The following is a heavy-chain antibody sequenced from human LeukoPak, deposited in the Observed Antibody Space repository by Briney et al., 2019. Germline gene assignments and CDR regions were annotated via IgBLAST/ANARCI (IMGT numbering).Heavy chain of an antibody. D-gene: IGHD5-24*01. V-gene: IGHV3-53*01. CDR3: ARGKWLQLAYFDL. J-gene: IGHJ4*02. CDR1: GFFVSNNY. CDR2: IYSGGST. Sequence: GGSLRLSCAASGFFVSNNYMSGVRQAPGKGLEWVAVIYSGGSTDYADSVKGRFTISRDNSKTTVYLQMNSLRAEDTAVYYCARGKWLQLAYFDLWGQGTLVTVSS.